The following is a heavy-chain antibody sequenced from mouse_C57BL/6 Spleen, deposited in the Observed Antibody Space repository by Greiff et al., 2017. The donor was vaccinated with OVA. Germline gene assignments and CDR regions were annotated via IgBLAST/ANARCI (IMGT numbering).Heavy chain of an antibody. CDR2: ISDGGSYT. V-gene: IGHV5-4*01. J-gene: IGHJ1*03. CDR3: ARDQLGREWYFDV. D-gene: IGHD4-1*01. CDR1: GFTFSSYA. Sequence: EVHLVESGGGLVKPGGSLKLSCAASGFTFSSYAMSWVRQTPEKRLEWVATISDGGSYTYYPDNVKGRFTISRDNAKNNLYLQMSHLKSEDTAMYYCARDQLGREWYFDVWGTGTTVTVSS.